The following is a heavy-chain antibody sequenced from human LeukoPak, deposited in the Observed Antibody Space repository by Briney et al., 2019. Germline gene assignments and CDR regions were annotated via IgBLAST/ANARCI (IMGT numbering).Heavy chain of an antibody. V-gene: IGHV3-33*06. CDR1: GFTFSSYG. CDR2: IWFDGDDK. J-gene: IGHJ4*02. Sequence: PGKSLRLSCAASGFTFSSYGMHWVRQAPGKGLEWVAVIWFDGDDKYYADSVKGRFTISRDNSKNTLYLQMNSLRAEDTAVYYCEKDLTWMLGRFDSWGQGTLVTVSS. CDR3: EKDLTWMLGRFDS. D-gene: IGHD2-2*03.